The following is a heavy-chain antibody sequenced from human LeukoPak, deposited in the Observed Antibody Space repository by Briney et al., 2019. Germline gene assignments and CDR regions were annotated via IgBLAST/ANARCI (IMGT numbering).Heavy chain of an antibody. CDR1: GGSISGYY. CDR3: ARGSGWYHY. Sequence: PSETLSLTCTVSGGSISGYYWSWIRQPPGKGLEWIGYILSSGSTNYNPSLKSRLTISIDTSASQFSLKLSFLTAADTAVYYCARGSGWYHYWGQGTLVTVSS. J-gene: IGHJ4*02. CDR2: ILSSGST. D-gene: IGHD6-19*01. V-gene: IGHV4-59*01.